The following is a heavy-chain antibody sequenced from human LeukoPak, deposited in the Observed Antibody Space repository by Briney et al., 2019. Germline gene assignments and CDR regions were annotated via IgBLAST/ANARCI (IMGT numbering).Heavy chain of an antibody. D-gene: IGHD2-2*01. V-gene: IGHV4-38-2*02. CDR2: IYHSGSA. Sequence: SETLSLTCGVSGYSISSGYEWAWIRQSPGKGLEWIGSIYHSGSAHYNPSLKSRVTISVKTSKNQFSLNMYSVTAADTAVYYCARDSRWLTPDCTSTSCYENYFDPWGQGTLVTVSS. CDR3: ARDSRWLTPDCTSTSCYENYFDP. CDR1: GYSISSGYE. J-gene: IGHJ5*02.